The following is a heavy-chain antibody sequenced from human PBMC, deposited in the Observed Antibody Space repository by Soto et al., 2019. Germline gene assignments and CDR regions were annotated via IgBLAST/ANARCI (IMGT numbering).Heavy chain of an antibody. CDR1: GFSLSTSGVG. D-gene: IGHD3-9*01. CDR3: AHQVLRYFDWSYYFDY. Sequence: QITLKESGPTLVKPTQTLTLTCTFSGFSLSTSGVGVGWIRQPPGKALEWLALIYWNDDKRYSPSLKSRLTIPKDTSKNQVVLTMTNMDPVDTATYYCAHQVLRYFDWSYYFDYWGQGTLVTVSS. J-gene: IGHJ4*02. CDR2: IYWNDDK. V-gene: IGHV2-5*01.